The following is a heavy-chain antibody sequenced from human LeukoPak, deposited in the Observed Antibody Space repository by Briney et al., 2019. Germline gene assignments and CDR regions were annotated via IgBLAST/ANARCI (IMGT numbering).Heavy chain of an antibody. Sequence: ASVKVSCKASGYTFTSYDINWVRQATGQGLEWMGWMNPNSGNTGYAQKFQGRVTVTRNTSISTAYMELSSLRSEDTAVYYCARVRGYSYGYVLDYWGQGTLVTVSS. CDR3: ARVRGYSYGYVLDY. CDR2: MNPNSGNT. D-gene: IGHD5-18*01. CDR1: GYTFTSYD. V-gene: IGHV1-8*01. J-gene: IGHJ4*02.